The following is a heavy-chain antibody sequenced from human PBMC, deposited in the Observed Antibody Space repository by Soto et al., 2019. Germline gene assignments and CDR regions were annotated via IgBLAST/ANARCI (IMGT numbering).Heavy chain of an antibody. CDR1: GFSLTSSGVG. CDR3: ARYIFYHSSGYYPYLDY. Sequence: QITLKESGPTLVTPTQTLTLTCTFSGFSLTSSGVGVGWIRQPPGKALEWLALILWDDDKRYSASLRNRLTITKDTSKNQVVLTMSNIHRVDAATYYCARYIFYHSSGYYPYLDYWGQGTLVTVSS. D-gene: IGHD3-22*01. CDR2: ILWDDDK. J-gene: IGHJ4*02. V-gene: IGHV2-5*02.